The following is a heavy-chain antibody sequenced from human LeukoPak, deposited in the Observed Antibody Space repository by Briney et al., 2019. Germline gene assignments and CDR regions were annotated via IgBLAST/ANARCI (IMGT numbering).Heavy chain of an antibody. V-gene: IGHV4-39*07. CDR1: GFTFSSYS. CDR2: IYYSGST. Sequence: GSLRLSCAASGFTFSSYSMNWVRQPPGKGLEWIGSIYYSGSTYYNPSLKSRVTISVDTSKNQFSLKLSSVTAADTAVYYCASAGYSSSWSVIWGQGTMVTVSS. J-gene: IGHJ3*02. CDR3: ASAGYSSSWSVI. D-gene: IGHD6-13*01.